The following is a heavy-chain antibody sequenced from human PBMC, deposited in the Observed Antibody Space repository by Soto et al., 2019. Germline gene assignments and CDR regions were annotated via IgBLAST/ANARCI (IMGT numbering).Heavy chain of an antibody. CDR3: ARTLYGDNVDY. Sequence: GAPVKVSCKASWYTFTSYDFNWAPQATVQGLEWMGWMNPNSGNTGYAQKFQGRVTMTRNTSISTAYMELSSLRSEDTAVYYCARTLYGDNVDYWGQGTLVTVSS. D-gene: IGHD4-17*01. CDR1: WYTFTSYD. J-gene: IGHJ4*02. CDR2: MNPNSGNT. V-gene: IGHV1-8*01.